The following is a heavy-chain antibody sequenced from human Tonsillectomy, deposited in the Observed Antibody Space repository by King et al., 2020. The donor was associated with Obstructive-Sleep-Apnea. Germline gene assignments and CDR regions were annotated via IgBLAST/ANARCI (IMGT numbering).Heavy chain of an antibody. Sequence: EGQLVQSGGGLVQPGGSLRLSCAASGFTFSSYWMSWVRQAPGKGLEWVANIKQDGSEKYYVDSVKGRFTISRDNAKNSLYLQMNSLRAEDTAVYYCARKYYDILTGYSAFDIWGQGTMVTVSS. CDR1: GFTFSSYW. D-gene: IGHD3-9*01. CDR3: ARKYYDILTGYSAFDI. J-gene: IGHJ3*02. CDR2: IKQDGSEK. V-gene: IGHV3-7*01.